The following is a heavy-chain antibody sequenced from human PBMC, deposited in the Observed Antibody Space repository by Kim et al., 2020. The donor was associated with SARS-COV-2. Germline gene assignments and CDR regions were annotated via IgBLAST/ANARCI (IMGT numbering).Heavy chain of an antibody. V-gene: IGHV3-7*01. Sequence: GTDKHYVDSVKGRFTISRDNAKNSLYLQMNSLRAEDTAVHYCARLTSTSYYWGQGTLVTVSS. J-gene: IGHJ4*02. D-gene: IGHD2-2*01. CDR2: GTDK. CDR3: ARLTSTSYY.